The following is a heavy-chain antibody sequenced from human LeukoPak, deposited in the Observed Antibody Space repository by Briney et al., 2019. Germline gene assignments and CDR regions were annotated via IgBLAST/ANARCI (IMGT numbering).Heavy chain of an antibody. CDR3: ARVAYSRFS. J-gene: IGHJ5*02. Sequence: SETLSLTCAVYGGSFSGYYWSWIRQPPGKGLEWIGEINHSGSTNYNPSLKSRVTISVDTSKNQFSLKLSSVTAADTAVYYCARVAYSRFSWGQGTLVTVSS. CDR1: GGSFSGYY. CDR2: INHSGST. V-gene: IGHV4-34*01. D-gene: IGHD3-22*01.